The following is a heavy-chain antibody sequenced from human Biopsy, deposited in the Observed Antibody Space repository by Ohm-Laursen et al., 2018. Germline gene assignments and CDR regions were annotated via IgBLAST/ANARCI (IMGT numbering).Heavy chain of an antibody. Sequence: TLSLTCAVPGGSISNNNYYWGWIRQPPGKGLEWIGSIFYRGTTHYKPSLKSQINISVDTSKNHFSLKLNSVTAADTAVYYCARDYDTSGYYYVSWGQGTLVTVSS. J-gene: IGHJ5*02. V-gene: IGHV4-39*02. CDR1: GGSISNNNYY. CDR3: ARDYDTSGYYYVS. CDR2: IFYRGTT. D-gene: IGHD3-22*01.